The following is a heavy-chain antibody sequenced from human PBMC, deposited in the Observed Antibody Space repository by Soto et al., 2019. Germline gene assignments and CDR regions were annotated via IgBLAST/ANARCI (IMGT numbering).Heavy chain of an antibody. J-gene: IGHJ3*02. CDR3: ARGGRDFWSGYYKGAGAFDI. CDR2: INPNSGGT. Sequence: ASVKVSCKASGYTFTGYYIHWVRQAPGQGLWWMELINPNSGGTNYAQKFQGRVSMTRDTSISTAYMELRRLSCDDTAVYYCARGGRDFWSGYYKGAGAFDICGQGTMVTVS. V-gene: IGHV1-2*02. CDR1: GYTFTGYY. D-gene: IGHD3-3*01.